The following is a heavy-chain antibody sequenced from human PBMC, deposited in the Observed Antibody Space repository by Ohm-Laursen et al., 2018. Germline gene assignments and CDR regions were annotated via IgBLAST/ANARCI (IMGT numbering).Heavy chain of an antibody. Sequence: SSVKVSCKASGYTFTSYYMHWVRQAPGQGLEWMGIINPSGGSTSYAQKFQGRVTMTRDTSTSTVYMELSSLRSEDTAVYYCARDGGGYGLPTYWGQGTLVTVSS. J-gene: IGHJ4*02. CDR1: GYTFTSYY. CDR3: ARDGGGYGLPTY. V-gene: IGHV1-46*01. D-gene: IGHD5-12*01. CDR2: INPSGGST.